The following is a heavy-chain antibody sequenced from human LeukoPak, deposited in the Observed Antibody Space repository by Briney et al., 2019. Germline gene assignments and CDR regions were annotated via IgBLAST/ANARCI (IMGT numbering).Heavy chain of an antibody. V-gene: IGHV1-18*01. Sequence: GASVKVSCKASGYTFTSYGISWVRQAPGQGLEWMGWISAYNGNTNYAQKLQGRVTMTTDTSTSTAYMELRSLRAEDTAVYYCAKDSTSLWELLDYWGQGTLVTVSS. J-gene: IGHJ4*02. D-gene: IGHD1-26*01. CDR2: ISAYNGNT. CDR1: GYTFTSYG. CDR3: AKDSTSLWELLDY.